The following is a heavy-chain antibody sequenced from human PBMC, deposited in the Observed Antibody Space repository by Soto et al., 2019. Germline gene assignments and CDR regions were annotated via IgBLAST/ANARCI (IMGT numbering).Heavy chain of an antibody. CDR1: VGSISGYY. D-gene: IGHD5-12*01. CDR3: ARHSGYSGYVY. CDR2: IYYSGST. V-gene: IGHV4-59*08. Sequence: QVQLQESGPGLVKPSETLSLTCTFCVGSISGYYWSWIRRPPGKGLEWIGYIYYSGSTNYNPSLKSRVTISVDTSKNPSSLKLSSVTAADTAVYYCARHSGYSGYVYWGQGTLVTVSS. J-gene: IGHJ4*02.